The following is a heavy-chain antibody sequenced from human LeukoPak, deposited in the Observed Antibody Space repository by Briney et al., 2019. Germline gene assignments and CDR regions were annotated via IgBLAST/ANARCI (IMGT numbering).Heavy chain of an antibody. Sequence: GGSLRLSCAASGFTFSSYSMNWVRQAPGKGLEWVSYISSSSSTTYYADSVKGRFTISRDNSKNTLYLQMNSLKAEDTAVYYCAKASGSGYADAFDIWGQGTMVTVSS. CDR2: ISSSSSTT. CDR3: AKASGSGYADAFDI. J-gene: IGHJ3*02. CDR1: GFTFSSYS. D-gene: IGHD3-22*01. V-gene: IGHV3-48*01.